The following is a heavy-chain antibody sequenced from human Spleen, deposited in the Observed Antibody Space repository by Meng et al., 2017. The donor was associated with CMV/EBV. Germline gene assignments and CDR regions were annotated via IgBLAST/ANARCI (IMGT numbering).Heavy chain of an antibody. CDR3: AREIVYGFIY. J-gene: IGHJ4*02. Sequence: SVKVSCKASGGTFSSYTIAWVRQAPGQGLEWMGRIVPILGTTETAQKFQGRVTITADTSPSTVHMELSSLRSEDTAVYYCAREIVYGFIYWGQGTLVTVSS. CDR2: IVPILGTT. V-gene: IGHV1-69*08. CDR1: GGTFSSYT. D-gene: IGHD4-17*01.